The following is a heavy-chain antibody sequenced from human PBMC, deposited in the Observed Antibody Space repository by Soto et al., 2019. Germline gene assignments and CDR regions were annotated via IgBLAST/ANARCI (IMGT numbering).Heavy chain of an antibody. J-gene: IGHJ6*02. CDR3: ARHVSGAARDYYYYGMDV. D-gene: IGHD6-6*01. CDR1: SASISISSYY. CDR2: IHYGGST. Sequence: SDTMSLTCTVSSASISISSYYCGWIRQSPGKGLEWIGSIHYGGSTYNNPSLKCRFSISVDTFKDQFSLNLSSVTAADTAVYYCARHVSGAARDYYYYGMDVWGQGTTVT. V-gene: IGHV4-39*01.